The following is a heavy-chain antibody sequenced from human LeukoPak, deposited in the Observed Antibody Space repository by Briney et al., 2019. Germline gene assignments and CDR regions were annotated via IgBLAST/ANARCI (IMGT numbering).Heavy chain of an antibody. D-gene: IGHD6-19*01. V-gene: IGHV3-74*01. CDR1: GFTFSSYW. CDR2: INSVVNST. J-gene: IGHJ4*02. Sequence: GGSLRLSCTASGFTFSSYWMHWVRQAPGKGLGWVSRINSVVNSTSYADSVKGRFTISRDNAKNTLYLQMNSLRVEDTAVYYCARPWGSGWYFFDYWGQGTLVTVSS. CDR3: ARPWGSGWYFFDY.